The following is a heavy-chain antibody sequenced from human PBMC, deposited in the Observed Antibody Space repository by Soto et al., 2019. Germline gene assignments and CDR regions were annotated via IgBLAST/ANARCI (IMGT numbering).Heavy chain of an antibody. V-gene: IGHV3-30*04. D-gene: IGHD2-15*01. CDR2: MSSDGTAK. J-gene: IGHJ6*02. CDR3: ARDGFCSGGSCLDGMDV. Sequence: QPGGSLRLSCAASGFIFRSYSMHWVRQAPGKGLEWVALMSSDGTAKYYADSVKGRFTISRDNAKNTVSLQMDSLRPEDTGVYFRARDGFCSGGSCLDGMDVWGQGTTVTVSS. CDR1: GFIFRSYS.